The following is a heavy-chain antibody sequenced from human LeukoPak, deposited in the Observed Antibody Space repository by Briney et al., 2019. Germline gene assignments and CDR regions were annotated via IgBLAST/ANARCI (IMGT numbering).Heavy chain of an antibody. CDR3: ARGRGGD. V-gene: IGHV3-7*01. J-gene: IGHJ4*02. Sequence: GGSLRLSCAASGFAFSSSWMNWVRQAPGKGLEWVANIKEGGSEIYYQDSVKGRFTISRDDSTSSLYLQMNSLRAEDTAVYYCARGRGGDWGQGTLVTVSS. D-gene: IGHD2-21*01. CDR1: GFAFSSSW. CDR2: IKEGGSEI.